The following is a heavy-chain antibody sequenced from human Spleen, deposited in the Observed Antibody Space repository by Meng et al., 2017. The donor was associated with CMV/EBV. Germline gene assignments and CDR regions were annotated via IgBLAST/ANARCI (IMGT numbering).Heavy chain of an antibody. CDR2: IGTAGDR. D-gene: IGHD6-19*01. J-gene: IGHJ4*02. CDR3: AQEVAGPID. Sequence: GESLKISCAASGFTFSRNDMHWVRQPVGKGLEWVSTIGTAGDRSYAGSVKGRFTISRDNSKNTLYLQMNSLRGEDTAVYYCAQEVAGPIDWGQGTLVTVSS. V-gene: IGHV3-13*01. CDR1: GFTFSRND.